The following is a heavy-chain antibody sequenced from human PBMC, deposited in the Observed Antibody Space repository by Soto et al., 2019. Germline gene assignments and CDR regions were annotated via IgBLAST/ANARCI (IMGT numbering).Heavy chain of an antibody. J-gene: IGHJ4*02. D-gene: IGHD3-16*01. CDR3: ARDDVWGTDWGPCDY. CDR1: GFTFDDYG. Sequence: EVQLVESGGGVVRPGGSLRLSCAASGFTFDDYGMSWVRQAPGKGLEWVSGINWNGGSTGYADSVKGRFTISRDNAKNALYLQRDSLRAEDTAWYYCARDDVWGTDWGPCDYWGQGTLVTVSS. V-gene: IGHV3-20*04. CDR2: INWNGGST.